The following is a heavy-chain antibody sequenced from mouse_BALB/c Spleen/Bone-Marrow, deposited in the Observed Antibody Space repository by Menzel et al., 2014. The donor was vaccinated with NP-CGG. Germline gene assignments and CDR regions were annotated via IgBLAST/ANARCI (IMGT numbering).Heavy chain of an antibody. D-gene: IGHD1-1*01. V-gene: IGHV1-4*01. J-gene: IGHJ4*01. CDR2: IIPSSGYT. CDR1: GYTFTRYT. CDR3: TIRYYAMDY. Sequence: LQPPGASLLRLGASVKMSCQASGYTFTRYTMHWEKQRPGQGLEWIGYIIPSSGYTNYNQKFKDKATLTADKSSSTAYMQLSSLTSEDSAVYYCTIRYYAMDYWGQGTSVTVSS.